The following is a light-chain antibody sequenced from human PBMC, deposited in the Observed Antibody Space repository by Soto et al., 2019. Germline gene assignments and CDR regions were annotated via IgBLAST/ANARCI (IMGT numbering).Light chain of an antibody. V-gene: IGKV3-20*01. J-gene: IGKJ1*01. CDR1: QSVDSF. Sequence: EIVLTQSPATLSLSPGERATLSCRASQSVDSFLAWYQQKPGQAPRLLIYGASSRATGIPDRFSGSGSETDFTLTINRLEPEDFAVYYCQQYDSSPRTFGQGTKVDIK. CDR2: GAS. CDR3: QQYDSSPRT.